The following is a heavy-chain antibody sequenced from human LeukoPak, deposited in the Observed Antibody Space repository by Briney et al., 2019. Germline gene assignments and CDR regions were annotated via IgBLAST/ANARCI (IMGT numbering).Heavy chain of an antibody. D-gene: IGHD6-6*01. CDR3: VRGASSIAALNPFWYFDL. J-gene: IGHJ2*01. V-gene: IGHV1-46*01. CDR1: GYTFTSYY. Sequence: ASVKVSCKASGYTFTSYYMHWVRQGPGQGIEWMGIINPSGGSTSYAQKFQGRATMTRDTSTNTVYMELSSLRSEDTAVFYCVRGASSIAALNPFWYFDLWGRGTLVTVSS. CDR2: INPSGGST.